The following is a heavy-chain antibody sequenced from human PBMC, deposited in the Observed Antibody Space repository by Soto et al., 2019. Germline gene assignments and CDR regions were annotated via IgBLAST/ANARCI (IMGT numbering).Heavy chain of an antibody. D-gene: IGHD3-3*01. Sequence: PSETLSLTCTVSGGSISTYYWSWIRQPPGKGLEWIGYIYYSGSTNYNPSLKSRVTISVDTSKNQFSLKLSSVTAADTAVYYCARGNYDFLNGYYIEYFDYWGQGNLVTVSS. CDR3: ARGNYDFLNGYYIEYFDY. CDR2: IYYSGST. J-gene: IGHJ4*02. CDR1: GGSISTYY. V-gene: IGHV4-59*01.